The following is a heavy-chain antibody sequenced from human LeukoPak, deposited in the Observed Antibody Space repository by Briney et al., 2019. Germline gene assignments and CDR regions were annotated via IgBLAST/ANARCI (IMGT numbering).Heavy chain of an antibody. CDR2: INPNSGGT. V-gene: IGHV1-2*04. J-gene: IGHJ4*02. CDR1: GYTFTGYY. CDR3: ARSYDSSGYDY. D-gene: IGHD3-22*01. Sequence: ASVTVSCTASGYTFTGYYMHWVRQAPGQGLEWMGWINPNSGGTNYAQKFQGWVTMTRDTSISTAYMELSRLRSDDTAVYYCARSYDSSGYDYWGQGTLVTVSS.